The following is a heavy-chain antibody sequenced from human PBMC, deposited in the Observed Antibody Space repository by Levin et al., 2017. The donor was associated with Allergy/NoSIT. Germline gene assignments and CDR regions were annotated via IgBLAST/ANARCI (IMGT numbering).Heavy chain of an antibody. D-gene: IGHD4-17*01. J-gene: IGHJ3*02. CDR1: GGSISSGGYS. Sequence: LSQTLSLTCAVSGGSISSGGYSWSWIRQPPGKGLEWIGYIYHSGSTYYNPSLKSRVTISVDRSKNQFSLKLSSVTAADTAVYYCARNYGDYVGDAFDIWGQGTMVTVSS. V-gene: IGHV4-30-2*01. CDR3: ARNYGDYVGDAFDI. CDR2: IYHSGST.